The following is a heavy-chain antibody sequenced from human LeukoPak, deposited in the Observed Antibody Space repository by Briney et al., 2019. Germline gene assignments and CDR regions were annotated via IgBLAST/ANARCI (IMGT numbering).Heavy chain of an antibody. Sequence: GGSLRLSCAASGFTVSSNYMSWVRQAPGKGLEWVSLIYSAGGTYYTDSVKGRFTISRHSSKNTLYLQMNSLRGEDTAVYYCARFLGRITISGVVPYGMDVWGQGTTVTVSS. D-gene: IGHD3-3*01. J-gene: IGHJ6*02. CDR2: IYSAGGT. CDR1: GFTVSSNY. V-gene: IGHV3-53*04. CDR3: ARFLGRITISGVVPYGMDV.